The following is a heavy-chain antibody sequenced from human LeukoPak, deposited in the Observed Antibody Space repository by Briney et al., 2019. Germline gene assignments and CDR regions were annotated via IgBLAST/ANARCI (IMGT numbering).Heavy chain of an antibody. CDR2: INAGNGNT. CDR3: ARDHDIVVVPAADPNWFDP. CDR1: GYTFTSYA. V-gene: IGHV1-3*01. Sequence: ASVKDSCRASGYTFTSYAMHWVRQAPGQRLEWMGWINAGNGNTKYSQKFQGRVTITRDTSASTAYMELSSLRSEDTAVYYCARDHDIVVVPAADPNWFDPWGQGTLVTVSS. D-gene: IGHD2-2*01. J-gene: IGHJ5*02.